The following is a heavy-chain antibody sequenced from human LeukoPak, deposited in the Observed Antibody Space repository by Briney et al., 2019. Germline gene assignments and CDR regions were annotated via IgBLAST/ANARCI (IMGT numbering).Heavy chain of an antibody. CDR3: ARESSGWPLDY. CDR2: IYYSGST. D-gene: IGHD6-19*01. CDR1: CGSISSYY. Sequence: PSETLSLTCTVSCGSISSYYWSWLRQPPGKGLEWIGYIYYSGSTNYNPSLKSRVTISVDTSKNQFSLKLSSVTAADTAVYYCARESSGWPLDYWGQGTLVTVSS. V-gene: IGHV4-59*01. J-gene: IGHJ4*02.